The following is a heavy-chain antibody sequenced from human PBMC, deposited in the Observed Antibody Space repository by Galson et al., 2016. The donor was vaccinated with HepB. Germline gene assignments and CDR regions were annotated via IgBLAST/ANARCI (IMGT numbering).Heavy chain of an antibody. CDR2: AYYSGNT. V-gene: IGHV4-59*08. CDR3: ARQAWAGYNPSGNYRRWFFDL. Sequence: SETLSLTCSVSGASINAYYWSWIRQSPGKGLEWIGYAYYSGNTNYNPSLKSRVTMSVDTSKNQMSLKLNSVTAADTATYYCARQAWAGYNPSGNYRRWFFDLWGRGTQVIVSS. J-gene: IGHJ2*01. D-gene: IGHD3-10*01. CDR1: GASINAYY.